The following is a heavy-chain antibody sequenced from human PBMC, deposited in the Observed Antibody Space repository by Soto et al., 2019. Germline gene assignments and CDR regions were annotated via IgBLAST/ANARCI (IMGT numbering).Heavy chain of an antibody. J-gene: IGHJ4*02. CDR3: ARGIFGSGTANDY. CDR2: INGDGSGT. CDR1: GFTFSGSW. D-gene: IGHD3-10*01. V-gene: IGHV3-74*01. Sequence: EVQLVESGGGLVQPGGSLRLSCAASGFTFSGSWMHWVRQAPGKGLVWVSRINGDGSGTSYADFVKGRFTISRDDAKNTLFLQMNGLRADDPAVYYCARGIFGSGTANDYWGQGTLVTVSS.